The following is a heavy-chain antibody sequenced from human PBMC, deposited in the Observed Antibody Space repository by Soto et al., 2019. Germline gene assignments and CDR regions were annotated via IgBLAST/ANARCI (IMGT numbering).Heavy chain of an antibody. D-gene: IGHD1-26*01. CDR3: ARGSWGPLQEG. V-gene: IGHV4-34*01. J-gene: IGHJ4*02. Sequence: LSLTCAVYGGSFSGYYWSWIRQPPGKGLEWIGEINHSGSTNYNPSLKSRVTISVDTSKNQFSLKLSSVTAADTAVYYCARGSWGPLQEGWGQGTLVTVSS. CDR2: INHSGST. CDR1: GGSFSGYY.